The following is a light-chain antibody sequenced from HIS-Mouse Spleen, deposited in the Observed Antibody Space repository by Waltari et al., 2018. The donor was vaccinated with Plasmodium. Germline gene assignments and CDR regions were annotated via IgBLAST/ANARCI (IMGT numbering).Light chain of an antibody. V-gene: IGKV3-20*01. CDR1: QSVSRSY. J-gene: IGKJ5*01. CDR3: QQYGSSPIT. CDR2: GAY. Sequence: EIVLTQSPGPLSFSPGERANLSCRASQSVSRSYLDLYQQKPGHAPRLLILGAYSRATGIPDRFSGSGSGTDFTLTISRLEPEDFAVYYCQQYGSSPITFGQGTRLEIK.